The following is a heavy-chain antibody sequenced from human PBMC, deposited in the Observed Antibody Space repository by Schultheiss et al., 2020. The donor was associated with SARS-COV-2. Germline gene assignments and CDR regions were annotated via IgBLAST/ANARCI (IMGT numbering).Heavy chain of an antibody. CDR3: ARVSSSGYKSANYYYYMDV. Sequence: SETLSLTCAVYGGSFSGYYWSWIRQHPGKGLEWIGYIYYSGSTYYNPSLKSLVTISVDTSKNQFSLKLSSVTAADTAVYYCARVSSSGYKSANYYYYMDVWGKGTTVTVSS. J-gene: IGHJ6*03. CDR1: GGSFSGYY. V-gene: IGHV4-31*01. CDR2: IYYSGST. D-gene: IGHD3-22*01.